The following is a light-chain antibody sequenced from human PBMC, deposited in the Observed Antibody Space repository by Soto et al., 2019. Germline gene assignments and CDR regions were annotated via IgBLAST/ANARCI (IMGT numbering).Light chain of an antibody. CDR1: QTINRNY. J-gene: IGKJ2*01. Sequence: SVLTQSPGTLSLSPGERATLSCRTSQTINRNYLAWYQQKPGQAPRLLIYGASNRATGIPDRFSGSGSGTDFTLTISRLEPEDFAVYYCQEYGSSPPYTFGQGTKLEIK. CDR2: GAS. V-gene: IGKV3-20*01. CDR3: QEYGSSPPYT.